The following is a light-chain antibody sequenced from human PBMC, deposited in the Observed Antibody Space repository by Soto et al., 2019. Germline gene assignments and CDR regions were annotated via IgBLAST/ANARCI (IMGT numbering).Light chain of an antibody. CDR3: SSHTSSSTSVV. CDR1: SSDVGGYNY. CDR2: EVS. J-gene: IGLJ2*01. Sequence: QSALIQPASVSGSPGQSITISCTGTSSDVGGYNYVSWYQQHPGKAPKLMIYEVSNRPSGVSNRFSGSKSGNTASLRISGLQAEDEADYYCSSHTSSSTSVVFGGGTKVTVL. V-gene: IGLV2-14*01.